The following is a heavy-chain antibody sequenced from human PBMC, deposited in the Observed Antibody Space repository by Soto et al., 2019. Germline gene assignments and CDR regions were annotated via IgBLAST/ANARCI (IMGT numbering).Heavy chain of an antibody. Sequence: QVQLVQSGAEVKKPGSSVKVSCKASGGTFSSHAVSWLRQAPGQGIEWMGGTILPFGTPNYAQKVQGRLTISADEEMTTVYMELSSLRSEDTAVYYCARGPDYERYFDLWGQGILVTVSS. CDR1: GGTFSSHA. CDR3: ARGPDYERYFDL. V-gene: IGHV1-69*12. J-gene: IGHJ5*02. CDR2: TILPFGTP. D-gene: IGHD4-17*01.